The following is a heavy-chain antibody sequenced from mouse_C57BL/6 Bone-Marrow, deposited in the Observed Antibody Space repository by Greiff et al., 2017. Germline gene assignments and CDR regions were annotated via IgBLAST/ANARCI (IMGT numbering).Heavy chain of an antibody. J-gene: IGHJ2*01. CDR3: ARQRTGYYFDY. Sequence: EVQLVESGGDLVKPGGSLKLSCAASGFTFSSYGMSWVRPTPDKRLEWVATISSGGSYTYYPDSVKGRFTISRDNAKNTLYLQMSSLKSEDTAMYYCARQRTGYYFDYWGQGTTLTVSS. CDR2: ISSGGSYT. D-gene: IGHD4-1*01. CDR1: GFTFSSYG. V-gene: IGHV5-6*01.